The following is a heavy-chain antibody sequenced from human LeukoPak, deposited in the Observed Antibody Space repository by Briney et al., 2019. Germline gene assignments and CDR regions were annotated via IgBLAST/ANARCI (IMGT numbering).Heavy chain of an antibody. CDR2: IYPGDSDT. J-gene: IGHJ4*02. V-gene: IGHV5-51*01. Sequence: GESLKISCKGSGYSFTSYWIGWVRQMPGKGLEWMGIIYPGDSDTRYSPSFQGQVTISADKSISTAYLQWSSLKASDTAMYYCARRRITIFVVVVGFDYWGQGTLVTVSS. CDR1: GYSFTSYW. CDR3: ARRRITIFVVVVGFDY. D-gene: IGHD3-3*01.